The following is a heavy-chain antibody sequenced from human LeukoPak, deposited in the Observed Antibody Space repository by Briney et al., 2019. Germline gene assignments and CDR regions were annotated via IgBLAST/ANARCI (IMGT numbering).Heavy chain of an antibody. CDR3: AKDIAMIVSAFDI. CDR1: GFTFDEYA. V-gene: IGHV3-9*01. J-gene: IGHJ3*02. CDR2: ISWNSGSI. Sequence: GRSLRLSCAASGFTFDEYAMHWVRQAPGKGLEWVSGISWNSGSIGYADSVKGRFTISRDNAKNSLYLQMNSLRAEDTALYYCAKDIAMIVSAFDIWGQGTMVTVSS. D-gene: IGHD3-22*01.